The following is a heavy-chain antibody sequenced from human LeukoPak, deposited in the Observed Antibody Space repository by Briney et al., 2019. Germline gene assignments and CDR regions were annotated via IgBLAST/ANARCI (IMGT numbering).Heavy chain of an antibody. J-gene: IGHJ1*01. CDR3: TRAPPGRDGYSEY. V-gene: IGHV3-21*05. Sequence: GGSLRLSCAASGFMFTSYSMNWVRQAPGKGLEWVAYISSPSTYIYYADSVEGRFTISRDNAKSSLFLQMNSLRAEDTAVYYCTRAPPGRDGYSEYWGQGTVVTVST. D-gene: IGHD5-24*01. CDR2: ISSPSTYI. CDR1: GFMFTSYS.